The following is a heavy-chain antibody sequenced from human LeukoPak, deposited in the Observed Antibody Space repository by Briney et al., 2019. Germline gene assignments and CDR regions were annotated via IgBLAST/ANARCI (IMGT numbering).Heavy chain of an antibody. Sequence: ASVKVFCKVSGDTLTESSTHWVRQAPGKGLEWMGGFEPEDGEAIYSQRFQGRLTLTEDTSTDTAYMELSSLTSEDTAVYFCAADLGQLLSYWGQGTLVTVSS. V-gene: IGHV1-24*01. J-gene: IGHJ4*02. CDR2: FEPEDGEA. D-gene: IGHD6-13*01. CDR1: GDTLTESS. CDR3: AADLGQLLSY.